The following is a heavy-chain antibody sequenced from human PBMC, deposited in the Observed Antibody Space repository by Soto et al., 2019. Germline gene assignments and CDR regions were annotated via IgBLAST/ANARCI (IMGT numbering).Heavy chain of an antibody. D-gene: IGHD2-2*01. J-gene: IGHJ6*02. V-gene: IGHV1-69*13. CDR2: IIPIFGTA. Sequence: SVKVSCKASGGTFSSYAISWARQAPGQGLEWMGGIIPIFGTANYAQKFQGRVTITADESTSTAYMELSSLRSEDTAVYYCARATSYCSSTSCYRFYYYYGMDVWGQGTTVTVSS. CDR3: ARATSYCSSTSCYRFYYYYGMDV. CDR1: GGTFSSYA.